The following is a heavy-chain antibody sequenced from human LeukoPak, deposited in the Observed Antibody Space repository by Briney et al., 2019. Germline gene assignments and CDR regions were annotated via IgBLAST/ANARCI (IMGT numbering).Heavy chain of an antibody. CDR3: ARTWARSSWRRQTYYYYYMDV. J-gene: IGHJ6*03. D-gene: IGHD6-13*01. CDR1: GYTFTGYY. V-gene: IGHV1-2*02. CDR2: INPNSGGT. Sequence: GASVKVSCKASGYTFTGYYMHWVRQAPGQGLEWMGWINPNSGGTNYAQKFQGRVTMTRDTSISTAYMELSSLRSEDTAVYYCARTWARSSWRRQTYYYYYMDVWGKGTTVTVSS.